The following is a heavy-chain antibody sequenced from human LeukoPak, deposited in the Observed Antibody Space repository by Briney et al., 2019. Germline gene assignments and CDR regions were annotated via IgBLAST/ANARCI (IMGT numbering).Heavy chain of an antibody. CDR1: GYTFTGHY. J-gene: IGHJ4*02. V-gene: IGHV1-2*02. Sequence: GASVKVSCKASGYTFTGHYFHWLRQAPGQGLEWMGWIKPDTGATNFAQKFHGRLTMTTDTSISTGYLELRSLTSDDTAMYYCARDHDFGPDYWGQGTLVTVS. D-gene: IGHD4/OR15-4a*01. CDR2: IKPDTGAT. CDR3: ARDHDFGPDY.